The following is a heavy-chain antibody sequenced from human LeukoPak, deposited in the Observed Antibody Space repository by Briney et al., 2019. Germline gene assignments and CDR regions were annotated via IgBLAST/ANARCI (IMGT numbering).Heavy chain of an antibody. Sequence: PGGSLRLSCAASGFTFSSYWMHWVRQGPGKGLVCVSRINSDGSTTTYADSVKGRFTISRDNAKNTLYLQMNSLRAEDTAVYYCVRETAMVTFSFDYWGQGTLVTVSS. CDR2: INSDGSTT. CDR1: GFTFSSYW. D-gene: IGHD5-18*01. CDR3: VRETAMVTFSFDY. J-gene: IGHJ4*02. V-gene: IGHV3-74*01.